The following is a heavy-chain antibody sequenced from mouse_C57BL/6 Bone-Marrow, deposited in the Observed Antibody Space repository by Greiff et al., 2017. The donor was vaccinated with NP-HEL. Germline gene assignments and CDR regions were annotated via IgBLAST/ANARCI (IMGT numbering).Heavy chain of an antibody. J-gene: IGHJ4*01. D-gene: IGHD2-5*01. CDR3: ATSYYSNYLFFYYAMDY. CDR2: IWSGGST. CDR1: GFSLTRYG. Sequence: VKLQESGPGLVQPSQSLSITCTVSGFSLTRYGVHWVRQSPGKGLEWLGVIWSGGSTDYNAAFISRLSISKDNSKSQVFFKMNSLQADDTAIYYCATSYYSNYLFFYYAMDYWGQGTSVTVSS. V-gene: IGHV2-2*01.